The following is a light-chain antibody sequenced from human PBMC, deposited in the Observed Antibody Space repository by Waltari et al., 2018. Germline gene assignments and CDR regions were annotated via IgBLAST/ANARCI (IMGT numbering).Light chain of an antibody. CDR2: DAS. CDR1: QSVNNY. V-gene: IGKV3-11*01. Sequence: EIVLTQSPATLSLSPGERATLSCRASQSVNNYLAWYQQKPGQAPSLLIYDASNRATGIPARFSGSGSGTDFPLTISSLEPEDFAVYSCQQRSNWPLTFGGGTKVEIK. CDR3: QQRSNWPLT. J-gene: IGKJ4*01.